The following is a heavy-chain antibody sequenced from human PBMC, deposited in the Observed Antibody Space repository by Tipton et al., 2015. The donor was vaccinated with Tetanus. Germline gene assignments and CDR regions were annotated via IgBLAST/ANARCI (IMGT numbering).Heavy chain of an antibody. D-gene: IGHD7-27*01. V-gene: IGHV5-51*01. J-gene: IGHJ2*01. CDR2: FYPGDSDT. CDR3: ARRLGPYTGDQIWHFDL. Sequence: VQLVQSGAEVKKAGESLKISCKGFGYTFISYWIGWVRQTPGKGLEWMGIFYPGDSDTRYSPSFQGQVTISAGKSTSTAYLQWGRLQASDTAMYYCARRLGPYTGDQIWHFDLWGRGTLVTVSS. CDR1: GYTFISYW.